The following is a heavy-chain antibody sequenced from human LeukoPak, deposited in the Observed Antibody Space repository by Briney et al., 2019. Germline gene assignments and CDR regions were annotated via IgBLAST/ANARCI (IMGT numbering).Heavy chain of an antibody. Sequence: SCXASGGTFSXXXXXWVXXXXXXXLXXMXXXIXIFGTANYAQKFQGRVTINADESTSTDYMEMSRQRYEDTAVYYCARLTSQLPNLGXXVDDFDYWGQGTLVTVSS. D-gene: IGHD2-2*01. CDR3: ARLTSQLPNLGXXVDDFDY. CDR2: XIXIFGTA. J-gene: IGHJ4*02. CDR1: GGTFSXXX. V-gene: IGHV1-69*01.